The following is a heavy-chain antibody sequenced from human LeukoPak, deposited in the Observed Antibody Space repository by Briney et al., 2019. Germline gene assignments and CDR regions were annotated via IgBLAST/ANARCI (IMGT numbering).Heavy chain of an antibody. CDR3: RDPFDY. V-gene: IGHV3-30*03. CDR1: GFTFSSYA. Sequence: PGGSLRLSCAASGFTFSSYAMSWVRQAPGKGLEWVAVISYDGSNKYYADSVKGRFTISRDNSKNTLYLQMNSLRAEDTAVYYCRDPFDYWGQGTLVTVSS. CDR2: ISYDGSNK. J-gene: IGHJ4*02.